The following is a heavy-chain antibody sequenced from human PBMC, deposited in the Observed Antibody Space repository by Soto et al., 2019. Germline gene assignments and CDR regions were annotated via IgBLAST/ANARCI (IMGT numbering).Heavy chain of an antibody. CDR1: GGSISSSSYY. Sequence: LSLTCTVSGGSISSSSYYWGWIRQPPGKGLEWIGSIYYSGSTYYNPSLKSRVTISVDTSKNQFSLKLSSVTAADTAVYYCARLLTYCRGGSCRDAFDIWGQGTMVTVSS. CDR3: ARLLTYCRGGSCRDAFDI. J-gene: IGHJ3*02. D-gene: IGHD2-15*01. CDR2: IYYSGST. V-gene: IGHV4-39*01.